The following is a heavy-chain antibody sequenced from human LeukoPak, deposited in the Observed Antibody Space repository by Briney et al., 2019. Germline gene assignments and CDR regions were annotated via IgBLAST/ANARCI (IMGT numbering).Heavy chain of an antibody. CDR3: ARHNREDPFDY. J-gene: IGHJ4*02. D-gene: IGHD1-14*01. CDR2: IYYSGST. V-gene: IGHV4-59*08. CDR1: GGSISSYY. Sequence: SETLSLTCTVSGGSISSYYWSWIRQPPGKGLEWIGYIYYSGSTNYNPSLKSRVTISVDTSKNQFSLKLSSVTAADTAVYYCARHNREDPFDYWGQGTLVIVSS.